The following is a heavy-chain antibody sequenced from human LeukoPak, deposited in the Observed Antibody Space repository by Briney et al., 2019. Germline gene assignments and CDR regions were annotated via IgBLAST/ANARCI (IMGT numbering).Heavy chain of an antibody. CDR1: GYTFNSYG. D-gene: IGHD2/OR15-2a*01. Sequence: ASVKVPCKASGYTFNSYGISWVRQAPGQGLEWMGWISAYNGNTNYAQKLQGRVTMTTDTPTSTAYMELRSLRSDDTAVYYCARDQESAPYYFDYWGQGTLVTVSS. J-gene: IGHJ4*02. CDR3: ARDQESAPYYFDY. V-gene: IGHV1-18*01. CDR2: ISAYNGNT.